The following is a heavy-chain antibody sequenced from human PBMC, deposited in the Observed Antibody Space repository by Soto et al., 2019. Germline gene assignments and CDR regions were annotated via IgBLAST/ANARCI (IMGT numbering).Heavy chain of an antibody. J-gene: IGHJ4*02. V-gene: IGHV1-69*13. D-gene: IGHD2-21*02. CDR3: AADRTYCGGDCYVD. Sequence: GASVKVSCKASGGTFRRDAISWVRQAPGQGLEWMGGIIAVSGTANYAQKFQGRVTITADESTSTAYMELSSLRSEDTAVYYCAADRTYCGGDCYVDWGQGTLVTVSS. CDR1: GGTFRRDA. CDR2: IIAVSGTA.